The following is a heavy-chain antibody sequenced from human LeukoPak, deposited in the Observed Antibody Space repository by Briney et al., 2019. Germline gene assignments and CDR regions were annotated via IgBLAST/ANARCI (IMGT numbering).Heavy chain of an antibody. V-gene: IGHV3-21*01. CDR3: ARIPRAALGY. CDR2: ISSSSSYI. CDR1: GFTFSSYA. D-gene: IGHD3-16*01. J-gene: IGHJ4*02. Sequence: GGSLRLSCVASGFTFSSYAMSWVRQAPGKGLEWVSSISSSSSYIYYADSVKGRFTISRDNAKNSLYLQMNSLRAEDTAVYYCARIPRAALGYWGQGTLVTVSS.